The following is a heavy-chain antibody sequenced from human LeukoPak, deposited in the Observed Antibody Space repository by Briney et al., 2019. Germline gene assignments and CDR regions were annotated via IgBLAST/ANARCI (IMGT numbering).Heavy chain of an antibody. CDR2: FDPEDGET. J-gene: IGHJ5*02. D-gene: IGHD3-16*01. CDR3: ATDFATRLEGDYVRAGFWFEP. CDR1: GYTLTELS. V-gene: IGHV1-24*01. Sequence: ASVKVSCKVSGYTLTELSMHWVRQAPGKGLEWMGGFDPEDGETIYAQKFQGRVTMTEDTSTDTAYMELSSLRSEDTAVYYCATDFATRLEGDYVRAGFWFEPWGQGTLVTVSS.